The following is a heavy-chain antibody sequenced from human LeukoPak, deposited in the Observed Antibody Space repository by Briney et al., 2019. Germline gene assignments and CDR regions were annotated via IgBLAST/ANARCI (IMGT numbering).Heavy chain of an antibody. Sequence: SETRSLTCTVSGGSISSGSYYWTWIRQPAGKGLEWIGRIYTSGSTNYNPSLKSRVTISVDTSKNQFSLKLSSVTAADTAVYYCARDTYAIVATIGGYYYYYMDVWGKGTTVTVSS. CDR1: GGSISSGSYY. CDR3: ARDTYAIVATIGGYYYYYMDV. CDR2: IYTSGST. D-gene: IGHD5-12*01. J-gene: IGHJ6*03. V-gene: IGHV4-61*02.